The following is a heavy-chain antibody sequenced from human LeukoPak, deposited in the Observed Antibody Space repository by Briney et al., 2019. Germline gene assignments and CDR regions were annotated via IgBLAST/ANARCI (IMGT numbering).Heavy chain of an antibody. V-gene: IGHV3-30*18. Sequence: GRSLRLSCAASGFTFSSYGMHWVRQAPGKGLEWVAVISYDGSNKYYADSVKGRFTISRDNSKNTLYLQMNSLRAEDTAVYYCGKDPSGKWYFDPWGQGTLVTVSS. CDR3: GKDPSGKWYFDP. CDR2: ISYDGSNK. D-gene: IGHD2-8*01. CDR1: GFTFSSYG. J-gene: IGHJ5*02.